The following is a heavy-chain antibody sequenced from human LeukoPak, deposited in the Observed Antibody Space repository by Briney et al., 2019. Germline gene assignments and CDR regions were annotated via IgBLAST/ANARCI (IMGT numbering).Heavy chain of an antibody. CDR1: GDSMSSYY. V-gene: IGHV4-59*01. D-gene: IGHD3-16*02. Sequence: SETLSLTCTVSGDSMSSYYWSWIRQPPGKGLEWIAYISYSGGTKYNPSLQNRVTISIDTSKDQFSLKLSTVTAADTAVYFCARVTREAPRYWYFDLWGRGTLVTVSS. CDR2: ISYSGGT. J-gene: IGHJ2*01. CDR3: ARVTREAPRYWYFDL.